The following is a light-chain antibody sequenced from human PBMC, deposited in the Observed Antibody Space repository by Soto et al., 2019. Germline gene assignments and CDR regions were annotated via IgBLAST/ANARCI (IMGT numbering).Light chain of an antibody. V-gene: IGKV3D-15*01. J-gene: IGKJ1*01. Sequence: EIVMTQSPATLSVSPGERATLSCRASQSVSSYLAWYQQKPGQAPRLLIYGASRRATGIPARFSGSGSGTDFTLTISSLQPEDFAVYYCQQYYSSPRTFGQGTKVEIK. CDR3: QQYYSSPRT. CDR2: GAS. CDR1: QSVSSY.